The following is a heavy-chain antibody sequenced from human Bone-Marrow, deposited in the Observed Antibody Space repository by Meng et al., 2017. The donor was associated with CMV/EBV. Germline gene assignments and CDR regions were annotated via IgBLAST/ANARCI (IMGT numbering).Heavy chain of an antibody. J-gene: IGHJ4*02. D-gene: IGHD5-18*01. V-gene: IGHV3-15*01. CDR1: GCTFSNAW. CDR2: IKSKTEGGTT. CDR3: TTDLRWIQLWLTSNWNY. Sequence: GGSLRLSCAVSGCTFSNAWMSWVRQAPGKGLEWVGRIKSKTEGGTTDYVAPVTGRFTISRDDAKNTLYLQMNSLKAEDTAVYYCTTDLRWIQLWLTSNWNYWGQGTLVTVSS.